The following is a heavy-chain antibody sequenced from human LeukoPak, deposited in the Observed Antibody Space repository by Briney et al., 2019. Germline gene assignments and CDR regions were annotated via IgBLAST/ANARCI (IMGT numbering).Heavy chain of an antibody. CDR2: IKQDGSEK. D-gene: IGHD3-22*01. Sequence: GGSLRLSCAASGFTFSSYWMSWVRQAPGKGLEWVANIKQDGSEKYYVDSVKGRFTISRDNAKNSLYLQMNSLRAEDTAVYYCARGAKGDSSGYYSVDYWGQGTLVTVSS. CDR1: GFTFSSYW. CDR3: ARGAKGDSSGYYSVDY. J-gene: IGHJ4*02. V-gene: IGHV3-7*01.